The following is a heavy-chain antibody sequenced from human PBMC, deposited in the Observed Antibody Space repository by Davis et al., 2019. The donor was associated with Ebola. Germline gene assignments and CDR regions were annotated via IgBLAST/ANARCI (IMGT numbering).Heavy chain of an antibody. CDR2: ISSSSSYI. V-gene: IGHV3-21*04. CDR1: GFTFSSYS. Sequence: GESLKISCAASGFTFSSYSMNWVRQAPGKGLEWVSSISSSSSYIYYADSVKGRFTISRDNAKNSLYLQMNSLRAEDTAVYYCARGGAVAGTFDYWGQGTLVTVSS. CDR3: ARGGAVAGTFDY. D-gene: IGHD6-19*01. J-gene: IGHJ4*02.